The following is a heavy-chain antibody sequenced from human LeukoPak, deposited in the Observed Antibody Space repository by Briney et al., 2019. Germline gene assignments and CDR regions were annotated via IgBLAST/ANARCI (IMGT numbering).Heavy chain of an antibody. J-gene: IGHJ4*02. V-gene: IGHV3-30-3*01. Sequence: QSGGSLRLSCAASGFTFSSYAMHWVRQAPGKGLEWVAVISYDGSNKYYADSVKGRFTISRDNSKNTLYLQMNSLRAEDTAVYYCARGSGTYDSSGSFDYWGQGTLVTVS. CDR3: ARGSGTYDSSGSFDY. CDR1: GFTFSSYA. D-gene: IGHD3-22*01. CDR2: ISYDGSNK.